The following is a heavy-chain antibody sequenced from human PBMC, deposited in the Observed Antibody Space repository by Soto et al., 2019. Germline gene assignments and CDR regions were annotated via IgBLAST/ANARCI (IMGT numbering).Heavy chain of an antibody. J-gene: IGHJ4*02. V-gene: IGHV1-69*02. CDR1: GGTFSSYT. CDR3: ANPPRY. Sequence: QVQLVQSGAEVKKPGSSVKVSCKASGGTFSSYTVSWVRQAPGQGLEWMGRIIPILGIANYAQKFQGRVTITADKSAGTAYMGLSGLRVEDTAVYYCANPPRYWGQGTLVTVSS. CDR2: IIPILGIA.